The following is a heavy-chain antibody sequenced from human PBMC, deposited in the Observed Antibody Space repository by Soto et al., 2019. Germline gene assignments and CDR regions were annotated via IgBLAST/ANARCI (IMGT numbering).Heavy chain of an antibody. Sequence: SETLSLTCTVSGGSISSSSYYWGWIRQPPGKGLEWIGSIYYSGSTNYSPSFQGHVTISADKSISTAYLQWSSLKASDTAMYYCARRSSGWYSPRDYYYYYGMDVWGQGTTVTVSS. CDR2: IYYSGST. CDR1: GGSISSSSYY. V-gene: IGHV4-39*07. J-gene: IGHJ6*02. CDR3: ARRSSGWYSPRDYYYYYGMDV. D-gene: IGHD6-19*01.